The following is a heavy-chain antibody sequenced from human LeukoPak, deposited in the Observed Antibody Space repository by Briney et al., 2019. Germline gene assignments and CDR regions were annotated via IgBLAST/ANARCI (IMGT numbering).Heavy chain of an antibody. Sequence: AGSLRLSCAASGFTFSSYAMSWVRQAPGKGLEWVSAISGSGGSTYYADSVKGRFTISRDNSKNTLYLQMNSLRAEDTAVYYCAKDEGSSGCKNWGQGTLVTVSS. CDR1: GFTFSSYA. V-gene: IGHV3-23*01. CDR2: ISGSGGST. D-gene: IGHD3-22*01. J-gene: IGHJ4*02. CDR3: AKDEGSSGCKN.